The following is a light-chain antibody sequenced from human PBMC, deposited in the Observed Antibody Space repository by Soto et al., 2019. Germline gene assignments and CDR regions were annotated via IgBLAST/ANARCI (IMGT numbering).Light chain of an antibody. J-gene: IGLJ1*01. Sequence: QSVLTQPPSASGTPGQRVTISCSGSSSNIGSNTVNWYQQLPGTAPKLLIYSNNQRPSGVPDRFSGSNSGTSASLAISGLQSEDEADYYCAAWDDSLNGDVFGTGTKVTVL. CDR3: AAWDDSLNGDV. V-gene: IGLV1-44*01. CDR1: SSNIGSNT. CDR2: SNN.